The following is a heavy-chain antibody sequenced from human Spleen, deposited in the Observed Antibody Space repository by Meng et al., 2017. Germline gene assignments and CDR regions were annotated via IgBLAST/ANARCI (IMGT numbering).Heavy chain of an antibody. V-gene: IGHV4-34*01. D-gene: IGHD3-10*01. J-gene: IGHJ4*02. CDR2: TNHRGST. CDR1: GGSFSDYY. CDR3: ARASYYAPGSYYKKFEY. Sequence: SETLSLTCVVSGGSFSDYYWSWIRQPPGKGREWIGETNHRGSTNYNPSLESRATISVDTSKNQFSLNLSSVTAGDTAVYYCARASYYAPGSYYKKFEYWGQGTLVTVSS.